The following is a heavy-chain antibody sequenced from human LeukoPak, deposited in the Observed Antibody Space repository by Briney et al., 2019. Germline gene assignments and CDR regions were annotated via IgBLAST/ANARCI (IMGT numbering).Heavy chain of an antibody. J-gene: IGHJ4*02. D-gene: IGHD1-26*01. Sequence: GGSLRLSCAASGFTFSDYSMNWVRQAPGNGLEWLSYIGRSGSPIHYADSVKGRFTISRDNAQNSLYLQVNSLRDEDTALYYCVRDLYYSFDYWGQGTVVTVSS. V-gene: IGHV3-48*02. CDR2: IGRSGSPI. CDR1: GFTFSDYS. CDR3: VRDLYYSFDY.